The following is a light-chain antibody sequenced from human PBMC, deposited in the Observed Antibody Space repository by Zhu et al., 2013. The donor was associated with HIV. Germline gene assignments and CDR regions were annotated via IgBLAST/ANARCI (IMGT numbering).Light chain of an antibody. CDR2: WAI. CDR1: RSLLFTSDKRSY. CDR3: HQYFALPFT. J-gene: IGKJ4*01. V-gene: IGKV4-1*01. Sequence: DIVMTQSPESLTMSLGERATINCKSSRSLLFTSDKRSYLAWYQQKPGQSPKLLIYWAIFRESGVPDRFSGSGSGTNFTLTINSLLAEDVALYYCHQYFALPFTFGGGTKVEIK.